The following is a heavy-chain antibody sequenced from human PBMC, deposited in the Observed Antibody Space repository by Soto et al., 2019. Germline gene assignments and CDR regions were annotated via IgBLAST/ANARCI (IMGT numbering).Heavy chain of an antibody. Sequence: PGGSLRLSCAASGFTFTSYAMSWVRQAPGKGLEWVSDISVSGINTYYADSVKGRFTISRDTSKNTLYLQMNSLRAEDTAVYYCAKDLRFLDYYYDMDVWGQGTTVTVSS. D-gene: IGHD3-3*01. J-gene: IGHJ6*02. CDR2: ISVSGINT. CDR1: GFTFTSYA. CDR3: AKDLRFLDYYYDMDV. V-gene: IGHV3-23*01.